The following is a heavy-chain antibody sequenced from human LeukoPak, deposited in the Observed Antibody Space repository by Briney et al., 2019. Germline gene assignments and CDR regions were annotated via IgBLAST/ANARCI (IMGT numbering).Heavy chain of an antibody. CDR2: IYYSGST. J-gene: IGHJ4*02. V-gene: IGHV4-39*01. Sequence: SETLSLTCTVSGGSISSSSYYWGWIRQPPGKGLEWIGSIYYSGSTYYNPSLKSRVTISVDTSKNQFSLKLSSVTAADTAVYYCARHAITIFGVANGGDFDYWGQGTLVTVSS. D-gene: IGHD3-3*01. CDR1: GGSISSSSYY. CDR3: ARHAITIFGVANGGDFDY.